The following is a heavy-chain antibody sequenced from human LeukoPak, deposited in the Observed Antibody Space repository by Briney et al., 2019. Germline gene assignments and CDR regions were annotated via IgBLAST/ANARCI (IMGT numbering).Heavy chain of an antibody. V-gene: IGHV3-30*04. CDR3: AKERLGATTPNPDY. CDR1: GYTFTGYY. D-gene: IGHD1-26*01. Sequence: SCKASGYTFTGYYMHWVRQAPGKGLEWVAVISSDGSDKYYTDSVKGRFTISRDNSKNTLYLQMSSLRADDTALYYCAKERLGATTPNPDYWGQGTLVTVSS. CDR2: ISSDGSDK. J-gene: IGHJ4*02.